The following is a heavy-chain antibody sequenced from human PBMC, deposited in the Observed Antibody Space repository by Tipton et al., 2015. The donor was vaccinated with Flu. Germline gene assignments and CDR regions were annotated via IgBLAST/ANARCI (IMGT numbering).Heavy chain of an antibody. D-gene: IGHD1-1*01. J-gene: IGHJ4*02. CDR3: ARALRTTGFDY. CDR2: INHSGDT. V-gene: IGHV4-34*01. Sequence: TLSLTCAVYGGSFSGYHWSWIRQPPGKGLEWIGEINHSGDTNYNPSLKSRVTISVDTSKNQFSLKLTSVTAADTAVYSCARALRTTGFDYWGQGTLVTVSS. CDR1: GGSFSGYH.